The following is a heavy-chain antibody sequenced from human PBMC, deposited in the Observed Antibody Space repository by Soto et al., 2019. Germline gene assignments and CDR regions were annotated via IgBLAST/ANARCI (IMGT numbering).Heavy chain of an antibody. Sequence: SETLSLTCAVSGGSISSSNWWSWVRQPPGKGLEWIGEIYHSGSTNYNPSLKSRVTISVDKSKNQFSLKLSSVTAADTAVYYCATVNCSGGSCYLRGNYYGMDVWGQGTTVT. CDR3: ATVNCSGGSCYLRGNYYGMDV. D-gene: IGHD2-15*01. CDR2: IYHSGST. CDR1: GGSISSSNW. V-gene: IGHV4-4*02. J-gene: IGHJ6*02.